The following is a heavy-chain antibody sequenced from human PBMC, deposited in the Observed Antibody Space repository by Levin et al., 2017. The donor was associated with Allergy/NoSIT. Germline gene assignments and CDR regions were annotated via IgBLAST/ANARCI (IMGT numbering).Heavy chain of an antibody. Sequence: GESLKISCAASGFTFSTYWMSWVRQAPGKGLEWVANIKQDGSEKYYVESVKGRFTISRDNAKNSLSLQMNSLRAEDTAVYYCARDDFRVWGHWGQGTLVTVSP. CDR2: IKQDGSEK. CDR1: GFTFSTYW. J-gene: IGHJ4*02. D-gene: IGHD3/OR15-3a*01. V-gene: IGHV3-7*01. CDR3: ARDDFRVWGH.